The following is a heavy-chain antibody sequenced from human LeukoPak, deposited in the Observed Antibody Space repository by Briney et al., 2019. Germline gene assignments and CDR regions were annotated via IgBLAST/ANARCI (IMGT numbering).Heavy chain of an antibody. CDR3: ARGYSSSWYAPDYYYYGMDV. CDR1: GFTFSSYG. CDR2: IWYDGSNK. Sequence: PGRSLRLSCAASGFTFSSYGMHWVRQAPGKGLEWVAVIWYDGSNKYYADSVKGRFTISRDNSKNTLYLQMNSLRAEDTAVYHCARGYSSSWYAPDYYYYGMDVWGQGTTVTVSS. D-gene: IGHD6-13*01. V-gene: IGHV3-33*01. J-gene: IGHJ6*02.